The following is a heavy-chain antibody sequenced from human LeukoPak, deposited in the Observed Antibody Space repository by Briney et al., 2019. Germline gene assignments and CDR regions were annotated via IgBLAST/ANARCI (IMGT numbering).Heavy chain of an antibody. V-gene: IGHV3-23*01. CDR3: AKSYMPIAVAGRNVGYYYYYMDV. CDR1: GFTFSSYA. CDR2: ISGSGGST. J-gene: IGHJ6*03. Sequence: GGSLRLSCAASGFTFSSYAMHWVRQAPGKGLEWVSAISGSGGSTYYADSVKGRFTISRDNSKNTLYLQMNSLRAEDTAVYYCAKSYMPIAVAGRNVGYYYYYMDVWGKGTTVTVSS. D-gene: IGHD6-19*01.